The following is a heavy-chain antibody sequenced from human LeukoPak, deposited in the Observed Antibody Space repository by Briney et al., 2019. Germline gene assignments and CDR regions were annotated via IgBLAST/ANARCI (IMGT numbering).Heavy chain of an antibody. V-gene: IGHV4-59*08. CDR2: IYYSGST. D-gene: IGHD3-22*01. CDR1: GGSISSYY. CDR3: ARHGPSSGYYLYYFDY. Sequence: SETLSLTCTVSGGSISSYYWSWIRQPPGKGLEWIGYIYYSGSTNYNPSLKSRVTISVDTSKNQFSLKLSSVTAADTAVYYCARHGPSSGYYLYYFDYWGQGTLVTVSS. J-gene: IGHJ4*02.